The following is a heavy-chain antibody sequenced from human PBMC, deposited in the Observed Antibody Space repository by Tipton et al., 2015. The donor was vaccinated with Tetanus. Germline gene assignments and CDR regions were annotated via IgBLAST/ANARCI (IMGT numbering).Heavy chain of an antibody. V-gene: IGHV4-34*01. D-gene: IGHD6-13*01. CDR1: GGSFSDNS. CDR3: AAAVVRWFDP. J-gene: IGHJ5*02. CDR2: INHAGST. Sequence: TLSLTCAVHGGSFSDNSWSWIRQSPGKGLEWIGEINHAGSTNYNPPLKSRVTISEDTSKKQFSLKLNSVTAADTAVYYCAAAVVRWFDPWGQGTLVTVSS.